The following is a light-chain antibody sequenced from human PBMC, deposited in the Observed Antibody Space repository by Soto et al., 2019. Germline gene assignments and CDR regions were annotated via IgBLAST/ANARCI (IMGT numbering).Light chain of an antibody. J-gene: IGLJ3*02. CDR1: SSNIGNNY. V-gene: IGLV1-51*02. Sequence: QSVLTQPPSVSAAPGQKVTISCSGSSSNIGNNYVSWYQQLPGTAPKLLIYENHTRPSGIPDRFSGSKSGTSAALGITGLQTGDEADYYCGTWDTSLTAGVFGGGTKLTVL. CDR2: ENH. CDR3: GTWDTSLTAGV.